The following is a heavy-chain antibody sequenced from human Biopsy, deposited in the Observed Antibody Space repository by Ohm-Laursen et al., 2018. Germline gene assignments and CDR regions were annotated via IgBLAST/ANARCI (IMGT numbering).Heavy chain of an antibody. CDR3: TRGGYYYDSLAYYYWFDP. Sequence: GSSVKVSCKASGYTFTGYHVHWVRQAPGQGLEWMGWINAKTGDTNYAQKFQGRVTMTRDTSISTAYVDLSSLRSDDTAVYYCTRGGYYYDSLAYYYWFDPWGQGTRVSVSS. V-gene: IGHV1-2*02. J-gene: IGHJ5*02. CDR2: INAKTGDT. D-gene: IGHD3-22*01. CDR1: GYTFTGYH.